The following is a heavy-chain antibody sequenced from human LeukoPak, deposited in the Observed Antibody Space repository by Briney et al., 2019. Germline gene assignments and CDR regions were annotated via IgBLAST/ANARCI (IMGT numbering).Heavy chain of an antibody. CDR3: AREGYCSGGSCYLYNWFDP. V-gene: IGHV4-59*01. CDR2: IYYSGST. D-gene: IGHD2-15*01. CDR1: GGSISSYY. Sequence: KPSETLSLTCTVSGGSISSYYWSWIRQPPGKGLEWIGYIYYSGSTNYNPSLKSRVTISVDTSKNQFSLKLSSVTAADTAVCYCAREGYCSGGSCYLYNWFDPWGQGTLVTVSS. J-gene: IGHJ5*02.